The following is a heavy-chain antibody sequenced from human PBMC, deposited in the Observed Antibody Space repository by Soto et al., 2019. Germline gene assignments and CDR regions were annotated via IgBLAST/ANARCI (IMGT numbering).Heavy chain of an antibody. V-gene: IGHV3-23*01. D-gene: IGHD3-10*01. CDR3: AKGGGCGTGAYYNVAY. Sequence: EVQLLESGGGLVEPGGSLRLSCTASGFSFSSYAMTWVRQAPGKGLEWVSSTTDDGGRTFYADSVKGRFTISRDNSNNRLYLKMNSLRAEDTELYSGAKGGGCGTGAYYNVAYWGQGTLVTVSS. CDR1: GFSFSSYA. J-gene: IGHJ4*02. CDR2: TTDDGGRT.